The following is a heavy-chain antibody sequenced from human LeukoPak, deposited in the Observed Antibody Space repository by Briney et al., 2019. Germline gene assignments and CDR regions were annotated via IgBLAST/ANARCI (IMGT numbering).Heavy chain of an antibody. V-gene: IGHV1-18*01. CDR1: GYSFTTYG. CDR3: ARDDPYWYFDL. CDR2: ISAYNGNT. J-gene: IGHJ2*01. Sequence: ASVKVSCKASGYSFTTYGINWVRQAPGQGLEWMGWISAYNGNTNYAQKLQGRVTMTTDTSTSTAYMELRSLRSDDTAVYYCARDDPYWYFDLWGRGTLVTVSS.